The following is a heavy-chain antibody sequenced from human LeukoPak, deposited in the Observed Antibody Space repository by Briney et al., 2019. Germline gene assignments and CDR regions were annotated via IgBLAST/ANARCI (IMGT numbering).Heavy chain of an antibody. D-gene: IGHD1/OR15-1a*01. V-gene: IGHV3-30*18. CDR1: GFTFTTFG. J-gene: IGHJ4*02. CDR3: AKINNDDDY. CDR2: ISPDGKIE. Sequence: GSLRLSCAASGFTFTTFGIHWVRHAPGKGLEWVAAISPDGKIEYYTDSVKGRFTVSRDNSKNMIYLQMNSLRGEDSAVYFCAKINNDDDYWGQGALVTVSS.